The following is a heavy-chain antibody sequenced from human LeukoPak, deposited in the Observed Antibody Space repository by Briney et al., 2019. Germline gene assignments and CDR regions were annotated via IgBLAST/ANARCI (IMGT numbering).Heavy chain of an antibody. J-gene: IGHJ4*02. V-gene: IGHV3-30*04. Sequence: GGSLRLSCAASGFTFSSYVMHWVRQAPGKGLEWVAIISYDGSNEYYADSVKGRFTISRDNSKNTLYLQMNSLRAADTAVYYCARAGTNLGDYDYWGQGTLVTVSS. CDR1: GFTFSSYV. D-gene: IGHD4-17*01. CDR3: ARAGTNLGDYDY. CDR2: ISYDGSNE.